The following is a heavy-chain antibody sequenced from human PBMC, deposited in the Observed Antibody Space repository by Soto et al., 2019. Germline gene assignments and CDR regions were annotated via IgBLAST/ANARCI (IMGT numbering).Heavy chain of an antibody. V-gene: IGHV3-74*01. CDR1: GFTFRSYW. CDR3: ARISPGVYALWVDV. J-gene: IGHJ6*02. CDR2: INSDGSSI. Sequence: EVQLVESGGALVQPGGSLRLSCAASGFTFRSYWMHWVRQAPGKGLMWVSRINSDGSSINYADFVKGRLIISRDNAKNTLYLQLNSLRAEDTAVYYCARISPGVYALWVDVWGQGTTVTVSS. D-gene: IGHD2-8*01.